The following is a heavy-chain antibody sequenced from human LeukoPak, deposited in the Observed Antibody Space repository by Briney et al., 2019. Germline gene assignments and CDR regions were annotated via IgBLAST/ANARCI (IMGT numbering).Heavy chain of an antibody. J-gene: IGHJ4*02. Sequence: PSETLSLTCTVSGCSISSYYWSWIRQPPGKGLEWIGYIYYSGSTNYNHSLKSRVTISVDTSKNQFSLKLSSVTAADTAVYYCARAIYSSPPYFDYWGQGTLVTVSS. CDR1: GCSISSYY. CDR3: ARAIYSSPPYFDY. V-gene: IGHV4-59*01. CDR2: IYYSGST. D-gene: IGHD6-13*01.